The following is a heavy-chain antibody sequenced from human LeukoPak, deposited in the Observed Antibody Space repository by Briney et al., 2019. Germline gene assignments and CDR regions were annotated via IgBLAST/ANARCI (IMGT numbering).Heavy chain of an antibody. J-gene: IGHJ4*02. CDR2: INHSGST. D-gene: IGHD3/OR15-3a*01. V-gene: IGHV4-34*01. Sequence: SETLSLTCAVYGGSFSGYYWSWIRQPPGKWLEWIGEINHSGSTNYNPSLKSRVTISVDTSKNQFSLKLSSVTAADTAVYYCARGSRFWTPFDYWGQGTLVTVSS. CDR1: GGSFSGYY. CDR3: ARGSRFWTPFDY.